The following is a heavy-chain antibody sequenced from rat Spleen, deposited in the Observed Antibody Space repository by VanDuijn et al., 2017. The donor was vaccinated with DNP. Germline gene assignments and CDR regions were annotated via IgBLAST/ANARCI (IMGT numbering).Heavy chain of an antibody. CDR1: GFTSSDYA. Sequence: EVQLVESGGGLVQPGRSLRLSCAASGFTSSDYAMAWVRQAPGKGLEWVATVSYDGTSTYYRDSVKGRFTISRDNAKNTQYLQMDSLRSEDTATYYCARHDYYSGDWYFDFWGPGTMVTVSS. J-gene: IGHJ1*01. V-gene: IGHV5-7*01. CDR2: VSYDGTST. D-gene: IGHD1-1*01. CDR3: ARHDYYSGDWYFDF.